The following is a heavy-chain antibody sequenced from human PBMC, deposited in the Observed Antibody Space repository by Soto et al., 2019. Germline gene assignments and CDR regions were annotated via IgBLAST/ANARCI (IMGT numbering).Heavy chain of an antibody. V-gene: IGHV1-3*01. Sequence: VSVKVCSKASGYSFINYAMHWVRHAPGQRLEWMGWINAGNGDTKYSQRFQGRVTITRDTSASTAYMELSSLRSEDTAVYSCARATDYGDYAAFGYWGQGTLVTVSS. J-gene: IGHJ4*02. CDR1: GYSFINYA. CDR3: ARATDYGDYAAFGY. D-gene: IGHD4-17*01. CDR2: INAGNGDT.